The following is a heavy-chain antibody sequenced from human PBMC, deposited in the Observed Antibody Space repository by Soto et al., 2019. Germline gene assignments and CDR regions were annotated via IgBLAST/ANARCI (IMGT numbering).Heavy chain of an antibody. CDR1: GFTFSGSA. Sequence: EVKRVESGGGLVQPGGSLKLSCAASGFTFSGSAMHWVRQASGKGLEWVGRIRSKANSYATAYAASVKGRFTISRDDSKNTAYLQMNSLKTEDTAVYYCTRLVDIVAYWGQGTLVTVSS. CDR2: IRSKANSYAT. V-gene: IGHV3-73*01. D-gene: IGHD5-12*01. CDR3: TRLVDIVAY. J-gene: IGHJ4*02.